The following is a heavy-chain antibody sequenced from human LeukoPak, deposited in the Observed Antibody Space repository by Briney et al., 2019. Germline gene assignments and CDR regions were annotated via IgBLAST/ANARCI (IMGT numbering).Heavy chain of an antibody. CDR1: GFTFSSYS. Sequence: GGSLRLSCAASGFTFSSYSMNWVRQAPGKGLEWVSYISSSSSTIYYADSVKGRFTISRDNSKNTLYLQMNSLRAEDTAIYYCATKDIVVVPTTRGVGYWGQGTLVTVSS. CDR2: ISSSSSTI. CDR3: ATKDIVVVPTTRGVGY. D-gene: IGHD2-2*01. J-gene: IGHJ4*02. V-gene: IGHV3-48*01.